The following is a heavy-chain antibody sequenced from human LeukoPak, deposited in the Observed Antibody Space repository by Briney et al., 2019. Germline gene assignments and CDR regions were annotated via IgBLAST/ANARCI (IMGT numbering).Heavy chain of an antibody. CDR2: IYYSGST. Sequence: SETLSLTCTVSGGSISSYYWSWIRQPPGKGLEWIGYIYYSGSTNYNPSLKSRVTVSVDTSKNQFSLKLSSVTAADTAVYYCARASSSSWYSLSVDAFDIWGQGTMVTVSS. J-gene: IGHJ3*02. CDR1: GGSISSYY. CDR3: ARASSSSWYSLSVDAFDI. D-gene: IGHD6-13*01. V-gene: IGHV4-59*01.